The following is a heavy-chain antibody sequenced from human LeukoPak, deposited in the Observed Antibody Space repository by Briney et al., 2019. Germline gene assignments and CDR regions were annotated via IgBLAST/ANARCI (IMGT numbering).Heavy chain of an antibody. J-gene: IGHJ6*03. CDR3: ASRTSVYYYYMDV. CDR2: INHSGST. V-gene: IGHV4-34*08. Sequence: GSLRLSYAASGFTFSSYAMSWLRQPPGKGLEWIGEINHSGSTNYNPSLKSRVTISVDTSKNQFSLKLSSVTAADTAVYYCASRTSVYYYYMDVWGKGTTVTVSS. CDR1: GFTFSSYA. D-gene: IGHD1-1*01.